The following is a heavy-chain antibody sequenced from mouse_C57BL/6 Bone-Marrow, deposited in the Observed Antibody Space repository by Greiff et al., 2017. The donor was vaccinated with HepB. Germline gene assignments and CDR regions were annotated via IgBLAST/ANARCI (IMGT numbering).Heavy chain of an antibody. D-gene: IGHD3-1*01. J-gene: IGHJ1*03. CDR3: ARASGYFDV. V-gene: IGHV1-82*01. Sequence: VKLMESGPELVKPGASVKISCKASGYAFSSSWMNWVKQRPGKGLEWIGRIYPGDGDTNYNGKFKGKATLTADKSSSTAYMQLSSLTSEDSAVYFCARASGYFDVWGTGTTVTVSS. CDR1: GYAFSSSW. CDR2: IYPGDGDT.